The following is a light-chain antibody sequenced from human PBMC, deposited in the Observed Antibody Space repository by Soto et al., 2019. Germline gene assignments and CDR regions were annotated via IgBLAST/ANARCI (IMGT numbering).Light chain of an antibody. CDR3: QQYSSYWWT. V-gene: IGKV1-39*01. CDR1: QSILKY. J-gene: IGKJ1*01. CDR2: AAS. Sequence: DIQMTQSPSSVSASVGDRITITCRASQSILKYLNWYQQKPGKAPNLLISAASNLHSGVPSRFSGSGSGTEFTLTISSLQPDDFATYFCQQYSSYWWTFGQGTKVDI.